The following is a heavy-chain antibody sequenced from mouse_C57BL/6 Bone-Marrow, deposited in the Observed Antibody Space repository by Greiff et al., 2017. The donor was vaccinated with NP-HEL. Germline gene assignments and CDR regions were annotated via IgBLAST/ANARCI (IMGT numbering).Heavy chain of an antibody. CDR3: AKYYYGSGYFYY. V-gene: IGHV1-72*01. CDR1: GYTFTNYW. CDR2: IDPNSGGT. Sequence: QVQLQQPGAELVKPGASVKLSCKASGYTFTNYWMHWVKQRPGRGLEWIGRIDPNSGGTKYNEKFKSKATLTVDKPSSTASMQLSSLTSEDSAVYYGAKYYYGSGYFYYGGQGTTLTVSA. J-gene: IGHJ2*01. D-gene: IGHD1-1*01.